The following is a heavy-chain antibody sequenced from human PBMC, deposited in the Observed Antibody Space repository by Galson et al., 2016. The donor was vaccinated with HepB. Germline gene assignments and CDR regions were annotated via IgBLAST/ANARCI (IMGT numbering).Heavy chain of an antibody. V-gene: IGHV3-30-3*02. Sequence: SLRLSCAASGFTFTSRAMHWVRQAPGKGLEWVAVISYDGRKIFYADPVRGRFSISRDNSKNTLFLQMNSLRAEDTAVYYCTKTGSGWYFYYWGQGTLVTVSS. CDR1: GFTFTSRA. D-gene: IGHD6-19*01. CDR3: TKTGSGWYFYY. CDR2: ISYDGRKI. J-gene: IGHJ4*02.